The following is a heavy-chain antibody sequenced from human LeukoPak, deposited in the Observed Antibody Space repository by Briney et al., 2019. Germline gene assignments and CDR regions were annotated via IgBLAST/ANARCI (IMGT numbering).Heavy chain of an antibody. D-gene: IGHD4-17*01. CDR2: IYTSGST. CDR3: ARTDGDYAYNWFDP. CDR1: GGSISSGSYY. V-gene: IGHV4-61*02. J-gene: IGHJ5*02. Sequence: SETLSLTCTVSGGSISSGSYYWSWIRQPAGKGLECIGRIYTSGSTNYNPSLKSRVTISVDTSKNQFSLKLSSVTAADTAVYYCARTDGDYAYNWFDPWGQGTLVTVSS.